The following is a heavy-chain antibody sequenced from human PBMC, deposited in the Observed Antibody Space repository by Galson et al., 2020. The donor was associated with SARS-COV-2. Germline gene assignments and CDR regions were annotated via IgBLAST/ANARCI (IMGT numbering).Heavy chain of an antibody. CDR1: GGSISSGGYY. CDR3: ARVGPAAPNNNWFDP. CDR2: IYYSGST. J-gene: IGHJ5*02. Sequence: SETLSLTCTVSGGSISSGGYYWSWIRQHPGKGLEWIGYIYYSGSTYYNPSLKSRVTISVDTSKNQFSLKLSSVTAADTAVYYCARVGPAAPNNNWFDPWGQGTLVTVSS. V-gene: IGHV4-31*03. D-gene: IGHD2-2*01.